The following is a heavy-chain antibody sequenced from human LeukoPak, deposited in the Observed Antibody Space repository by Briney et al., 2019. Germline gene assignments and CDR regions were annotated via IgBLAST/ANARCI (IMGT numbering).Heavy chain of an antibody. J-gene: IGHJ5*02. V-gene: IGHV4-59*08. D-gene: IGHD3-10*01. Sequence: SETLSLTCTVSGGSISSYYWSWIRQPPGKGLEWIGYIYYSGSTNYNPSLKSRVTILVDTSKNQFSLKLSSVTAADTAVYYCARAPPYGSGVTNWFDPWGQGTLVTVSS. CDR1: GGSISSYY. CDR3: ARAPPYGSGVTNWFDP. CDR2: IYYSGST.